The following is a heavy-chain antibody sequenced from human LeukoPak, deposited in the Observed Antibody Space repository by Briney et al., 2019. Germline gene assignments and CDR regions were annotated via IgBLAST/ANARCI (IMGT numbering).Heavy chain of an antibody. Sequence: SVKVSCKASGFTFTSSAMRWVRQAREQRLEWRGWIVVGSGNTNYAQKFQERVTITRDMSTSTAYMELSSLRSEDTAVYYCAVTHSYPSDYWGQGTLVTVSS. J-gene: IGHJ4*02. V-gene: IGHV1-58*02. CDR2: IVVGSGNT. CDR1: GFTFTSSA. D-gene: IGHD5-18*01. CDR3: AVTHSYPSDY.